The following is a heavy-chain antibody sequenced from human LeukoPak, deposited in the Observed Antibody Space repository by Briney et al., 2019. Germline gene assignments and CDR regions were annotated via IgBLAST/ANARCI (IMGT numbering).Heavy chain of an antibody. CDR3: ARGRGDCSTTSCYIDY. V-gene: IGHV3-23*01. D-gene: IGHD2-2*01. J-gene: IGHJ4*02. CDR2: LSGNGGNQ. Sequence: GGSLRLSCAASGFTFSSYAMNWVRQAPGKGLEWVSGLSGNGGNQYYADSVKGRFTISGDNSKNTLFLQMNSLRAEDTAVYFCARGRGDCSTTSCYIDYWGQGTLVTVSS. CDR1: GFTFSSYA.